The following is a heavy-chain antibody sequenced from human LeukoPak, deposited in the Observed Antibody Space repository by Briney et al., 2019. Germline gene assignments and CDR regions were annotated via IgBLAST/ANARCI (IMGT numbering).Heavy chain of an antibody. CDR1: GYTFTDYY. V-gene: IGHV1-2*06. CDR3: ARDKRSTAGNWFDP. CDR2: INPNSGGT. D-gene: IGHD1-14*01. J-gene: IGHJ5*02. Sequence: GASVKVSCKXSGYTFTDYYIHWVRQAPGQGLEWMGRINPNSGGTNYSQRFQGRVTVTRDTSISTAYMELSTLRSDDAAVYYCARDKRSTAGNWFDPWGQGTLVTVSS.